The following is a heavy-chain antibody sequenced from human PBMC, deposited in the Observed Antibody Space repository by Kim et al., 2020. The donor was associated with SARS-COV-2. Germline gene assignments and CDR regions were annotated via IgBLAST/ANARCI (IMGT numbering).Heavy chain of an antibody. D-gene: IGHD2-15*01. CDR3: ATDWRVVAMMQH. V-gene: IGHV1-24*01. J-gene: IGHJ1*01. Sequence: ASVKVSCKVSGYTLTELSMHWVRQAPGKGLEWMGGFDPEDGETIYAQKFQGRVTMTEDTSTDTAYMELSSLRSEDTAVYYCATDWRVVAMMQHWGQGTLVTVSS. CDR2: FDPEDGET. CDR1: GYTLTELS.